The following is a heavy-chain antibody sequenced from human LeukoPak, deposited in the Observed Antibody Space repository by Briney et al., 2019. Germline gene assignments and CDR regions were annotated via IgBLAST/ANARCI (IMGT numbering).Heavy chain of an antibody. CDR1: GFTFSSYW. CDR3: ARGSEGGCTYGVDY. D-gene: IGHD5-18*01. V-gene: IGHV3-7*01. J-gene: IGHJ4*02. Sequence: GGSLRLSCAASGFTFSSYWMSWVRQAPGKGLEWVANIKQDGSDKYYVDSVKGRFTISRDSSKNSLYLQMNSLRAEDTAVYYCARGSEGGCTYGVDYWGQATLVTVSS. CDR2: IKQDGSDK.